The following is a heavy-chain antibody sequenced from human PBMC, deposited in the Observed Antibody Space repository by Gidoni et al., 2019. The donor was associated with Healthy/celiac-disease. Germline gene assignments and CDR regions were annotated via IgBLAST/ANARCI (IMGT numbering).Heavy chain of an antibody. D-gene: IGHD6-6*01. CDR1: GFTFSSYG. CDR2: ISYDGSNK. J-gene: IGHJ6*02. Sequence: QVQLVESGGGVVQPGRSLRLSCAASGFTFSSYGMHWVRQAPGKELEWVAVISYDGSNKYYADSVKGRFTISRDNSKNTLYLQMNSLRAEDTAVYYCAKDSSSEVYYYGMDVWGQGTTVTVSS. CDR3: AKDSSSEVYYYGMDV. V-gene: IGHV3-30*18.